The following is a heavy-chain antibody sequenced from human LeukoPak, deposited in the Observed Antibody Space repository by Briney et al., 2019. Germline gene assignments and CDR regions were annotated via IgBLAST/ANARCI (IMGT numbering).Heavy chain of an antibody. J-gene: IGHJ4*02. D-gene: IGHD5-12*01. CDR2: ISSSGSTI. Sequence: PGGSLRLSCAASGFTFSSYEMNWVRQAPGKGLEWVSYISSSGSTIYYADSVKGRFTISRDNAKNSLYLQMNSLRAEDTAVYYCAKDHLDIVATIEDYWGQGTLVTVSS. CDR1: GFTFSSYE. CDR3: AKDHLDIVATIEDY. V-gene: IGHV3-48*03.